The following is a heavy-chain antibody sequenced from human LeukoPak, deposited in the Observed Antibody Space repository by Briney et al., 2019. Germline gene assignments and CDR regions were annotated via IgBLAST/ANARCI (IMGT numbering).Heavy chain of an antibody. CDR2: ITPKDGNT. V-gene: IGHV1-18*01. CDR3: ARDSASVWPGSSGLSNWFDP. Sequence: GASVKVSCKASGYTFGSYGVRWVRQAPGQGLEWMAGITPKDGNTNYAQKCQGKVTMTTATSTSTAYMELRSLRVDDTAVYYCARDSASVWPGSSGLSNWFDPWGQGALVTVSS. D-gene: IGHD6-19*01. J-gene: IGHJ5*02. CDR1: GYTFGSYG.